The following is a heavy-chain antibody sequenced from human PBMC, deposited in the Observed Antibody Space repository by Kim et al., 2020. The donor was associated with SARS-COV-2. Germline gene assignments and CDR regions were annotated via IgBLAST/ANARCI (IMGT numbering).Heavy chain of an antibody. Sequence: SVKSRITINPDTSKNQFSLQLNSVTPEDTAVYYCAREKIAAAGETGYFDYWGQGTLVTVSS. D-gene: IGHD6-13*01. V-gene: IGHV6-1*01. CDR3: AREKIAAAGETGYFDY. J-gene: IGHJ4*02.